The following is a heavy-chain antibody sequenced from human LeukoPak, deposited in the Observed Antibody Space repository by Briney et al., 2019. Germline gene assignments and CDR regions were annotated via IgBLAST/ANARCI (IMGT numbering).Heavy chain of an antibody. J-gene: IGHJ5*02. CDR2: IKQDGSEK. CDR1: GFTFSSYW. CDR3: AKDGSSGWGYNWFDP. V-gene: IGHV3-7*03. Sequence: PGGSLRLSCAASGFTFSSYWMSWVRQAPGKGLEWVANIKQDGSEKYYVDSVKGRFTISRDNAKNSLYLQMNSLRAEDTALYYCAKDGSSGWGYNWFDPWGQGTLVTVSS. D-gene: IGHD6-19*01.